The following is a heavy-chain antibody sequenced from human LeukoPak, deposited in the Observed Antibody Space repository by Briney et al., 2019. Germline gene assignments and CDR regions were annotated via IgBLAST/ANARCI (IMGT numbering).Heavy chain of an antibody. CDR2: INPSGGST. CDR3: ARDRAAAGRVYNWFDP. CDR1: GYTFTSYY. D-gene: IGHD6-13*01. Sequence: GASVKVSCKASGYTFTSYYMHWVRQAPGQGLEWMGIINPSGGSTSYAQKFQGRVTMTTDTSTSTAYMELRSLRSDDTAVYYCARDRAAAGRVYNWFDPWGQGTLVTVSS. J-gene: IGHJ5*02. V-gene: IGHV1-46*01.